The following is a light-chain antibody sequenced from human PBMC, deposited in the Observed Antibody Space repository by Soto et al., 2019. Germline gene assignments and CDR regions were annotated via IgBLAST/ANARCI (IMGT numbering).Light chain of an antibody. Sequence: QSVVTQPPSAPGTPGQRVTISCSGTSSNIGRNTVNWYQQVPGTAPKLLIYSNDQRPSGVPDRFSGSKSGTSASLAISGLQSEDEADYYCAAWDDSLNGVLFGGGTKLTVL. CDR3: AAWDDSLNGVL. CDR1: SSNIGRNT. CDR2: SND. V-gene: IGLV1-44*01. J-gene: IGLJ2*01.